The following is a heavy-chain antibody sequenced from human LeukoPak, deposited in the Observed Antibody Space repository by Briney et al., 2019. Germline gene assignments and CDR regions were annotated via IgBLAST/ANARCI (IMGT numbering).Heavy chain of an antibody. V-gene: IGHV3-30*04. CDR3: ARGPSGYHNT. CDR1: GFTFSNYA. D-gene: IGHD5-12*01. CDR2: ISYDGSDN. J-gene: IGHJ4*02. Sequence: GRSLRLSCVASGFTFSNYAIHWVRQAPGKGLEWVAVISYDGSDNYYADSVKGRFTISRDNSKNTLYLQMNSLRAEDTAVYYCARGPSGYHNTGGQGTLVTVSS.